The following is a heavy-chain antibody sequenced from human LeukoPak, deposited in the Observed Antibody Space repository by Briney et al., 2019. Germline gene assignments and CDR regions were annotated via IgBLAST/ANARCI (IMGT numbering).Heavy chain of an antibody. CDR1: GGSFSGYY. D-gene: IGHD1-14*01. Sequence: SETLSLTCAVDGGSFSGYYWSWIRQPPGKGLEWIGEINHSGSTNYNPSLKSRVTISVDPSKNQFSLKLSSVTAADTAVYYCARAGRTLRGKFDYWGQGTLVTVSS. CDR3: ARAGRTLRGKFDY. J-gene: IGHJ4*02. CDR2: INHSGST. V-gene: IGHV4-34*01.